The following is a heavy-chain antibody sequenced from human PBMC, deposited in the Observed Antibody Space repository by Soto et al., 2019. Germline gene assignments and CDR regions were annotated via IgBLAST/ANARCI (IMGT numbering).Heavy chain of an antibody. V-gene: IGHV3-66*01. Sequence: GGSLRLSCAASGFIFSDTYMNWVRQAPGKGLEWVSVISNRGDTYYADSVKGRFSLSRDISTNTLHLQMNSLSAEDTAVYYCAREPRYCRGGSCSITGDAFDIWGQGTMVTVSS. CDR3: AREPRYCRGGSCSITGDAFDI. CDR2: ISNRGDT. D-gene: IGHD2-15*01. CDR1: GFIFSDTY. J-gene: IGHJ3*02.